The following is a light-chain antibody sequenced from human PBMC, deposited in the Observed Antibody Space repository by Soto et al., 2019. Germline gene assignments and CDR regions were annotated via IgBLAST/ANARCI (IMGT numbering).Light chain of an antibody. CDR3: QQYGSSSFT. CDR1: QSVSSSY. V-gene: IGKV3-20*01. Sequence: EIVLTQSPGTLSLSPGERATLSCRASQSVSSSYLAWYQQKPGQPPRLLIYGASSRATGIPDRFSGIGSGKDFNLTISRLEPEDFAVYYCQQYGSSSFTFGPGTKVDIK. CDR2: GAS. J-gene: IGKJ3*01.